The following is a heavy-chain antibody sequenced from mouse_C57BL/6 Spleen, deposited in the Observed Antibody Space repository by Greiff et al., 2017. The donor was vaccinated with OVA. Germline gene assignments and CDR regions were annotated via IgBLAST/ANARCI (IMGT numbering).Heavy chain of an antibody. CDR1: GFTFSSYT. CDR2: ISGGGGNT. J-gene: IGHJ1*03. Sequence: EVKLVESGGGLVKPGGSLKLSCAASGFTFSSYTMSWVRQTPEKRLEWVATISGGGGNTYYPDSVKGRFTISRDNAKNTLYLQMSSLRSEDTALYYCARQGGYYVYWYFDVWGTGPTVPVSS. CDR3: ARQGGYYVYWYFDV. D-gene: IGHD2-3*01. V-gene: IGHV5-9*01.